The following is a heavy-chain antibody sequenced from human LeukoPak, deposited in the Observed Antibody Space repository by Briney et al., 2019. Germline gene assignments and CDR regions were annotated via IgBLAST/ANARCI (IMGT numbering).Heavy chain of an antibody. J-gene: IGHJ5*02. Sequence: GESLKISCKGSGYSFTSYWIGWVRQMPGKGLEWMGIIYPGDSDTRYSPSFQGQVTISADKSISTAYLQWSSLKASDTVMYYCARLSAHVDTAMVNRHWFDPWGQGTLVTVSS. D-gene: IGHD5-18*01. CDR3: ARLSAHVDTAMVNRHWFDP. V-gene: IGHV5-51*01. CDR1: GYSFTSYW. CDR2: IYPGDSDT.